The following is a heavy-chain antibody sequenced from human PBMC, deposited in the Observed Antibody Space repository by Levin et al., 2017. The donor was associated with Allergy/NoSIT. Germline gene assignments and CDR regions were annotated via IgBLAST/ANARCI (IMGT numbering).Heavy chain of an antibody. D-gene: IGHD4-17*01. CDR3: ATEGGYGDSRVGAFDI. CDR1: GFTFSSYA. Sequence: GGSLRLSCAASGFTFSSYAMHWVRQAPGKGLEWVAVISYDGSNKYYADSVKGRFTISRDNSKNTLYLQMNSLRAEDTAVYYCATEGGYGDSRVGAFDIWGQGTMVTVSS. V-gene: IGHV3-30-3*01. CDR2: ISYDGSNK. J-gene: IGHJ3*02.